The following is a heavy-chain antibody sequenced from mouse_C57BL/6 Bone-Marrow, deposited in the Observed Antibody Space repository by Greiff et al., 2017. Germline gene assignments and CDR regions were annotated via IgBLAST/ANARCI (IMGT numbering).Heavy chain of an antibody. V-gene: IGHV1-69*01. D-gene: IGHD2-3*01. CDR2: IDPSDSYT. Sequence: QVQLQQPGAELVMPGASVKLSCKASGYTFTSYWMYWVKQRPGQGLEWIGEIDPSDSYTNYNQKFKGKSTLTVDKSSSTAYMQLSSLTSEDSAVYYCARGWLLPAMDYWGQGTSVTVSS. CDR3: ARGWLLPAMDY. CDR1: GYTFTSYW. J-gene: IGHJ4*01.